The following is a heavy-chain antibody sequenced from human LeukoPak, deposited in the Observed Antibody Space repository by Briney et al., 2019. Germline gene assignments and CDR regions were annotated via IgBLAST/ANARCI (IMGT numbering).Heavy chain of an antibody. CDR1: GFTFSNHG. V-gene: IGHV3-23*01. D-gene: IGHD3-22*01. CDR3: AKDHYYDSSGYLDY. Sequence: PGGSLRLSCAAPGFTFSNHGMSWVRQAPGKGLKWVSAISGSGGTTYYADSVKGRFTISRDNSKNTLYLQMNRLRAEDTAVYYCAKDHYYDSSGYLDYWGQGTLVTVSS. CDR2: ISGSGGTT. J-gene: IGHJ4*02.